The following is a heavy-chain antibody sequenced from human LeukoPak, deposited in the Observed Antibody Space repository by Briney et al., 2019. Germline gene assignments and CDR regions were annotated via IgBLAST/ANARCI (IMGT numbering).Heavy chain of an antibody. Sequence: GGSLRLSCAASGFTFSSYGMHWVRQAPGKGLEWVAVISYDGSNKYYADSVKGRFTISRDNSKNTLYLQMNSLRAEDTALYYCAKRSAAGTVGYFDYWGQGTLVTVSS. J-gene: IGHJ4*02. CDR1: GFTFSSYG. CDR2: ISYDGSNK. D-gene: IGHD6-13*01. CDR3: AKRSAAGTVGYFDY. V-gene: IGHV3-30*18.